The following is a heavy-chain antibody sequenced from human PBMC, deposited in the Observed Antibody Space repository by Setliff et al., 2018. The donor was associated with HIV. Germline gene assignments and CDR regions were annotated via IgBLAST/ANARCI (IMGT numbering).Heavy chain of an antibody. D-gene: IGHD3-10*01. J-gene: IGHJ3*02. Sequence: KPSETLSLTCTVSGGSISSGSYYWSWIRQPAGKGLEWIGRLYTSGSTNYSPSLKSRVTISVDTSKNQFSLKLSSVTAADTAVYYCARYYYGPGSRRGTFDIWGQGTMVTVSS. CDR3: ARYYYGPGSRRGTFDI. CDR2: LYTSGST. CDR1: GGSISSGSYY. V-gene: IGHV4-61*02.